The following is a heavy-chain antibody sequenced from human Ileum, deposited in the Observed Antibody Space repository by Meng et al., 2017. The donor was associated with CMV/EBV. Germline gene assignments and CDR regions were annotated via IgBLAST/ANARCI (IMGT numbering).Heavy chain of an antibody. CDR2: INSDGSST. Sequence: GESLKIPCAAPGFRFSSFWMDWVRQAPGTGLVWVSRINSDGSSTTYADTVKGRFTISRDNAKNTLYLQMNSLRAEDTAVYYCARVKYSSSALSYWGQGTLVTVSS. J-gene: IGHJ4*02. CDR1: GFRFSSFW. D-gene: IGHD6-13*01. V-gene: IGHV3-74*03. CDR3: ARVKYSSSALSY.